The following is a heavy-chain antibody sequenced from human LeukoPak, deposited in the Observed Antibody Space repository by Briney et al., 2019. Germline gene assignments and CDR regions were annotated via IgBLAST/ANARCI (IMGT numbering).Heavy chain of an antibody. CDR1: GYTFTGYY. V-gene: IGHV1-69*04. CDR3: ATAFAAVAGSPPFDP. Sequence: SVKVSCKASGYTFTGYYMHWVRQAPGQGLEWMGRIIPILGIANYAQKFQGRATITADKSTSTAYMELSSLRSEDTAVYYCATAFAAVAGSPPFDPWGQGTLVTVSS. CDR2: IIPILGIA. J-gene: IGHJ5*02. D-gene: IGHD6-25*01.